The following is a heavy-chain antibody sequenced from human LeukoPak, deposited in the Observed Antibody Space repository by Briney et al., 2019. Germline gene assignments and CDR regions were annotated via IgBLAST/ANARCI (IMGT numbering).Heavy chain of an antibody. D-gene: IGHD1-26*01. CDR1: GGSISSYY. J-gene: IGHJ4*02. CDR2: IYYSGST. V-gene: IGHV4-59*01. CDR3: ARGLVGATSPFDY. Sequence: SETLSLTCTVSGGSISSYYWSWIRQPPGKGLEWIGYIYYSGSTNYNPSLKSRVTISVDTSKNQFSLKLSSVTAADTAVYYCARGLVGATSPFDYWGQGTLVIVSS.